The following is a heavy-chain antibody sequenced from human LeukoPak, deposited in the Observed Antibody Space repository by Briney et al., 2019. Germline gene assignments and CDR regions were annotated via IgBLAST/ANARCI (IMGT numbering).Heavy chain of an antibody. Sequence: GGSLRLSCTTSVFPFSRYSMNWVRQAPGKGLEWVSYITSSGDTIYYADSVKGRFTISRDNAKNSLYLQMNSLSAEDTAVYYCAREPPTDTVATFFDYWGQGTLVTVSS. V-gene: IGHV3-48*04. CDR3: AREPPTDTVATFFDY. CDR2: ITSSGDTI. CDR1: VFPFSRYS. D-gene: IGHD5-12*01. J-gene: IGHJ4*02.